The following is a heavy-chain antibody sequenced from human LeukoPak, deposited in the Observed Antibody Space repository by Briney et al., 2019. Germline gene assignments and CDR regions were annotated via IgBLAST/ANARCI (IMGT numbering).Heavy chain of an antibody. CDR3: ARVRVVGATTYFDY. CDR1: GGSISSYY. V-gene: IGHV4-59*01. Sequence: SETLSLTCTVSGGSISSYYWSWIRQPPGKGLEWIGYIYYSGSTNYNPSLKSRVTVSVDTSKNQFSLKLSSVTAADTAVYYCARVRVVGATTYFDYWGQGTLVTVSS. J-gene: IGHJ4*02. D-gene: IGHD1-26*01. CDR2: IYYSGST.